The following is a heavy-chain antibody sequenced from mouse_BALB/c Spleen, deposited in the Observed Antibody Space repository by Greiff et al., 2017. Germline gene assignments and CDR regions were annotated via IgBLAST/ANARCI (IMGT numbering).Heavy chain of an antibody. Sequence: VQVVESGAELMKPGASVKISCKATGYTFSSYWIEWVKQRPGHGLEWIGEILPGSGSTNYNEKFKGKATFTADTSSNTAYMQLSSLTSEDSAVYYCARYDGYYHWYFDVWGAGTTVTVSS. CDR3: ARYDGYYHWYFDV. J-gene: IGHJ1*01. D-gene: IGHD2-3*01. V-gene: IGHV1-9*01. CDR1: GYTFSSYW. CDR2: ILPGSGST.